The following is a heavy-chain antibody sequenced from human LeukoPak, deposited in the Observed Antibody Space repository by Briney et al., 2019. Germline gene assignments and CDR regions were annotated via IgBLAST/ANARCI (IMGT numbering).Heavy chain of an antibody. D-gene: IGHD2-2*01. CDR1: GYTFTSYG. V-gene: IGHV1-18*01. CDR3: ARSLGAYCTSTSCPDYYFDY. CDR2: ISAYNGNT. Sequence: ASVTVSCKASGYTFTSYGITWVRQAPGQGLEWVGWISAYNGNTNYAQKLQGAVTMTTDTSTSTAYMELRSLRSDDTAVYYCARSLGAYCTSTSCPDYYFDYWGQGTLVTVSS. J-gene: IGHJ4*02.